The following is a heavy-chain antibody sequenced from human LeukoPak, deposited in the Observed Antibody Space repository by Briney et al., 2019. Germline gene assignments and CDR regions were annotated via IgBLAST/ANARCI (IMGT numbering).Heavy chain of an antibody. J-gene: IGHJ4*02. V-gene: IGHV1-18*04. Sequence: ASVKVSCKASGYTFTSYYMHWVRQAPGQGLEWMGWISAYNGNTNYAQKLQGRVTMTTDTSTSTAYMELRSLRSDDTAVYYCARVQIQLWQSDYWGQGTLVTVSS. D-gene: IGHD5-18*01. CDR2: ISAYNGNT. CDR3: ARVQIQLWQSDY. CDR1: GYTFTSYY.